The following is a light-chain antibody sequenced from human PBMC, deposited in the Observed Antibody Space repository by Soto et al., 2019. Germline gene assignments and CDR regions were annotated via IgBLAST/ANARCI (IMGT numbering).Light chain of an antibody. Sequence: IVLTQSPATLSLSPGERATLSCRASQSISNYLAWYQQKPGQAPRLLIYGASSRATGIPDRFSGSGSGTDFTLTISRLEPEDFAVYFCQQYGSSQITFGQGTRLEIK. CDR1: QSISNY. J-gene: IGKJ5*01. CDR3: QQYGSSQIT. CDR2: GAS. V-gene: IGKV3-20*01.